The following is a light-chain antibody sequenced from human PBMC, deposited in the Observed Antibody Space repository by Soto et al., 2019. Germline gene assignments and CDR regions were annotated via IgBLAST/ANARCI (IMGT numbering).Light chain of an antibody. J-gene: IGKJ2*01. CDR2: GAS. CDR1: QSLSSSY. V-gene: IGKV3-20*01. Sequence: EIVLTQSPGTLSLSPGDRATLSCRASQSLSSSYLAWYQQRPGQAPRLLIYGASSRATGIPDRFSGSRSGTDFTLTISRLEPEDFAFYYSQQSGSWYTFGQGTKLEIK. CDR3: QQSGSWYT.